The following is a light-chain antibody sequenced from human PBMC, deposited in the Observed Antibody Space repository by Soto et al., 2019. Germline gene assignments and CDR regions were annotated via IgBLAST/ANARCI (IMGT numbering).Light chain of an antibody. CDR2: STN. J-gene: IGLJ2*01. Sequence: QTVVTQEPSFSVSPGGTVTLTCGLSSGSVSTSYYHSWYQQTPGQAPRTLIYSTNTRSSGVPDRFAGSILGNKAALTITGAQADDESDYYCVLYMGSGTVVFGGGTKLTVL. CDR3: VLYMGSGTVV. V-gene: IGLV8-61*01. CDR1: SGSVSTSYY.